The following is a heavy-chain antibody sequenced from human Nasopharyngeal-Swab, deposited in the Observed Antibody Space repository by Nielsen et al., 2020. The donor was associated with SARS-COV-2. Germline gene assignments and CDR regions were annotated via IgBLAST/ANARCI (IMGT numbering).Heavy chain of an antibody. D-gene: IGHD3-3*01. J-gene: IGHJ4*02. V-gene: IGHV1-18*01. CDR3: ARHGVAEDY. Sequence: WVRQAPGQGLEWMGWIGAYNGNTYYAQKFQDRVTMTTDTSTSTVYMELRSLRSDDTAVYYCARHGVAEDYWGQGTLVTVSS. CDR2: IGAYNGNT.